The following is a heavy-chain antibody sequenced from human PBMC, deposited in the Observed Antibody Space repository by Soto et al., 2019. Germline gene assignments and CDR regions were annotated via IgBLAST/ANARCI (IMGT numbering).Heavy chain of an antibody. J-gene: IGHJ6*02. CDR1: GFSFNNFA. CDR2: ISGGGGTT. Sequence: EVQLLESGGGLVQPGGSLRLSCVVSGFSFNNFAMSWVRQAPGKGLEWVSAISGGGGTTYYADSVKGRFTISRDNSKNTLYLQVNSLRAEDTAVYYCGKERGYYYYYAMDVWGQGTTVTVSS. V-gene: IGHV3-23*01. D-gene: IGHD3-16*01. CDR3: GKERGYYYYYAMDV.